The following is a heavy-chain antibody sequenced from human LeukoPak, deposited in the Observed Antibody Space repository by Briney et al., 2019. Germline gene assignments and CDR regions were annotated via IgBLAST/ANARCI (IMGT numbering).Heavy chain of an antibody. CDR2: IYYSGSA. J-gene: IGHJ3*02. CDR1: GDSINCGDYY. CDR3: ARWDFGVVRGVVDT. V-gene: IGHV4-31*03. Sequence: PSETLSLTCSVSGDSINCGDYYWSWIRQHPGKGLEWIGDIYYSGSASYNPSLKSRVSISLDTSKNQFSLRMSSVTAADTAIYYCARWDFGVVRGVVDTWGQGTMVTVSS. D-gene: IGHD3-3*01.